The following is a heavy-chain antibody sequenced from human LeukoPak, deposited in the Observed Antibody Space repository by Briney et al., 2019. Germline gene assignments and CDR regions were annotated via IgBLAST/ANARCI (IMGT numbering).Heavy chain of an antibody. CDR2: IYPGDSDA. CDR1: GYSFTSYW. CDR3: ARRREWLLPWGI. V-gene: IGHV5-51*01. D-gene: IGHD3-3*01. Sequence: GESLKISCKGSGYSFTSYWIGWVRQMRGKGLEWMGIIYPGDSDARYSPSFQGQVAISADKSISTAYLQWNSLKASDTAMYYCARRREWLLPWGIWGQGTMVTVSS. J-gene: IGHJ3*02.